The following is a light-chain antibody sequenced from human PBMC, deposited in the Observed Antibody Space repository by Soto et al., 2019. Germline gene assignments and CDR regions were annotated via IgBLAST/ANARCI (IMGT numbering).Light chain of an antibody. J-gene: IGLJ2*01. CDR1: SSNIGALYD. Sequence: QSVLTQPPSVSGAPGQRVTISCTGSSSNIGALYDVNWYQQLPGTAPKLLIYDNNNRPSGVPDRFSGSKSGTSASLAITGLQAEAEADYYFQSYDNSLSGHVVFGGGTKLTVL. CDR3: QSYDNSLSGHVV. V-gene: IGLV1-40*01. CDR2: DNN.